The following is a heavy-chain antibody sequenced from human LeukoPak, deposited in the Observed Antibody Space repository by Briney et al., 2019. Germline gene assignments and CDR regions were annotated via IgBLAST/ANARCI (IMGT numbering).Heavy chain of an antibody. D-gene: IGHD2-21*02. CDR3: AKSIGHIVVVTVDY. CDR1: GFTFSSYA. CDR2: ISGSGGST. V-gene: IGHV3-23*01. Sequence: GGSLRLSCAASGFTFSSYAMSWVRQAPGKGLEWVSAISGSGGSTYYADSVKGRFTISRDDSKNTLYLQMNSLRAEDTAVYYCAKSIGHIVVVTVDYWGQGTLVTVSS. J-gene: IGHJ4*02.